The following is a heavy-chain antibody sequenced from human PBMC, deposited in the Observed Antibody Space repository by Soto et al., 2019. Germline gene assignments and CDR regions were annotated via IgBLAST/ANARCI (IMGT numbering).Heavy chain of an antibody. V-gene: IGHV3-21*01. CDR1: GFNFNDYQ. Sequence: GCLRLSCAASGFNFNDYQIPLVRQAPGEGLEWVSGISPGLSFIYYADSVRGRFTISRDNSNKSVFLQLNSLRVDDTATYYCVRDQCDNFGYHWFDRWGQGTLVTVSS. CDR2: ISPGLSFI. CDR3: VRDQCDNFGYHWFDR. J-gene: IGHJ5*02. D-gene: IGHD5-18*01.